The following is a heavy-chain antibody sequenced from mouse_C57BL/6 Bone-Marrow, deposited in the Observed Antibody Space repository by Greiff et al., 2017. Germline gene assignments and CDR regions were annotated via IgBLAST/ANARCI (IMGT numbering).Heavy chain of an antibody. CDR2: IWSDGST. CDR3: ARQDYGYDGFAY. J-gene: IGHJ3*01. D-gene: IGHD2-2*01. Sequence: VNLVESGPGLVAPSQSLSITCTVSGFSLTSYGVHWVRQPPGKGLAWLVVIWSDGSTTYNSALKSRLSISKDNSKSKVVIKMNSLQTDDTAMYYCARQDYGYDGFAYWGQGTLVTVSA. CDR1: GFSLTSYG. V-gene: IGHV2-6-1*01.